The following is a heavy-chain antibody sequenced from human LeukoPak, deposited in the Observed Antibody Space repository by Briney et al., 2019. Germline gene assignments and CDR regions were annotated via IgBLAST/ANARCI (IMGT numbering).Heavy chain of an antibody. CDR2: IITGNGNT. Sequence: GASVTVSCTASGYTFTTYVTHWVRQAPGQRLEWMGWIITGNGNTKYSQRFHGRVTFTTDTSAGTTYMELSSLRSEDTAIYYCAGPDELSSGWSFDYWGQGTLVTVSS. CDR3: AGPDELSSGWSFDY. CDR1: GYTFTTYV. D-gene: IGHD6-19*01. J-gene: IGHJ4*02. V-gene: IGHV1-3*04.